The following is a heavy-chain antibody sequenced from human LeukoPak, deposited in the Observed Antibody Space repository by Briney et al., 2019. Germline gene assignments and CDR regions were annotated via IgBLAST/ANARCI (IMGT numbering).Heavy chain of an antibody. CDR3: ARVKGELVLDAFDI. J-gene: IGHJ3*02. CDR2: INTNTGNP. V-gene: IGHV7-4-1*02. D-gene: IGHD1-26*01. CDR1: GYTFTTYA. Sequence: ASVKVSCKASGYTFTTYAMNWVRQAPGQGLEWMGWINTNTGNPMYAQGFTGRFVFSLDTSVSTAYLQISSLKADDTAVYYCARVKGELVLDAFDIWGQGTMVTVSS.